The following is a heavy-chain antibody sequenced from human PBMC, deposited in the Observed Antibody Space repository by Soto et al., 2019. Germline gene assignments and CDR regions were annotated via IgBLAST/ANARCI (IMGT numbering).Heavy chain of an antibody. V-gene: IGHV4-61*08. CDR3: ARLQYYFDY. CDR1: GGSIINGDYY. CDR2: IYYSGST. J-gene: IGHJ4*02. Sequence: SETLSLTCTVSGGSIINGDYYWSWIRQPPGKGLEWIGYIYYSGSTNYNPSLKSRVTISVDTSKNQFSLKLSSVTAADTAVYYCARLQYYFDYWGQGTLVTVSS.